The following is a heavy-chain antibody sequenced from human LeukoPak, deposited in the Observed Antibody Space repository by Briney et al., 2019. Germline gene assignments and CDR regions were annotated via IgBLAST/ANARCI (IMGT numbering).Heavy chain of an antibody. J-gene: IGHJ4*02. Sequence: ASVKVSCKASGYTFTSYYMHWVRQAPGQGLEWMGWISAYNGNTNYAQKLQGRVTMTTDTSTSTAYMELRSLRSDDTAVYYCARDAFEYSSSPGDYWGQGTLVTVSS. D-gene: IGHD6-6*01. V-gene: IGHV1-18*04. CDR2: ISAYNGNT. CDR1: GYTFTSYY. CDR3: ARDAFEYSSSPGDY.